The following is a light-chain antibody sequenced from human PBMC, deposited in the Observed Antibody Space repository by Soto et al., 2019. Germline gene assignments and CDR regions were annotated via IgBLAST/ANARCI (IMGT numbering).Light chain of an antibody. CDR2: GSS. CDR3: QSYDSSLSGLVV. Sequence: QSVLTQPPSVSGAPGQRVTISCTGSSSNIGAGYDLHWYQQLPGPAPKLIIYGSSNRPSGVPDRFPGSRSGTSASLAITGLQAQDDADDYCQSYDSSLSGLVVFGGGTKVTVL. CDR1: SSNIGAGYD. J-gene: IGLJ2*01. V-gene: IGLV1-40*01.